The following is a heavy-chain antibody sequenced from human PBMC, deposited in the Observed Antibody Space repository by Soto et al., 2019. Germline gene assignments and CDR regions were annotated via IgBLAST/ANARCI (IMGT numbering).Heavy chain of an antibody. J-gene: IGHJ6*02. CDR1: GGTFSSYT. Sequence: QVQLVQSGAEVKKPGSSVKVSCKASGGTFSSYTISWVRQAPGQGLEWMGRIIPILGIANYAQKFQGRVTITADKSTSTAYMELSSLRSEDTAVYYCARGNLISLDILTGYYNDYYYYYGMDVWGQGTTVTVSS. V-gene: IGHV1-69*02. D-gene: IGHD3-9*01. CDR3: ARGNLISLDILTGYYNDYYYYYGMDV. CDR2: IIPILGIA.